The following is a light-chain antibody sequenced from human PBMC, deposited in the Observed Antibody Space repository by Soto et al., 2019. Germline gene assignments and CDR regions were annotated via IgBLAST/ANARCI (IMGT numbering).Light chain of an antibody. CDR2: DAS. J-gene: IGKJ4*01. CDR3: YQYDNLPPLT. CDR1: QDISNY. V-gene: IGKV1-33*01. Sequence: DIQMTQSPSSLSASVGDRVTITCQASQDISNYLNWYQQKPGKAPKLLIYDASNLETGVPSRFSGSGTGTDFTFTISSRQPEDIDTYYCYQYDNLPPLTFGGGTKVEIK.